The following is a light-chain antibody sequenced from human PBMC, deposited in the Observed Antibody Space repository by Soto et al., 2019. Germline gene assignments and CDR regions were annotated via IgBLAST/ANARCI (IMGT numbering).Light chain of an antibody. CDR2: DAS. Sequence: DIQMTQSPSTLSASVGDRVTITCRASQSISSWLDWYQQKPGKAPKLLIHDASSLESGVPSRFIGRGSGPDFALHSGSLQPDDLAALYGQQYYGNYSRTFGQGTKVEIK. CDR3: QQYYGNYSRT. CDR1: QSISSW. J-gene: IGKJ1*01. V-gene: IGKV1-5*01.